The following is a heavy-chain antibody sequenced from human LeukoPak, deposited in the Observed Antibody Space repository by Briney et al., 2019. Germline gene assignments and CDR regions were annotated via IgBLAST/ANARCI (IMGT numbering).Heavy chain of an antibody. V-gene: IGHV3-21*01. CDR1: GFTFSSYS. J-gene: IGHJ4*02. CDR3: ARAKPPRWTPFSDY. Sequence: GGSLRLSCAASGFTFSSYSMNWVRQAPGKGLEWVSSISSSSSYIYYADSVKGRFTISRDNAKNSLYLQMNSLRAEDTAVYHCARAKPPRWTPFSDYWGQGTLVTVSS. CDR2: ISSSSSYI. D-gene: IGHD2/OR15-2a*01.